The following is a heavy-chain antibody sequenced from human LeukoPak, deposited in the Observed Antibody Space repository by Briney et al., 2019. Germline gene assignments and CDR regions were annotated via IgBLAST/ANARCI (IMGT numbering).Heavy chain of an antibody. V-gene: IGHV3-21*01. J-gene: IGHJ5*02. Sequence: PGGSLRLSCAASGFTFSSYSMNWVRQAPGKGLEWVSSISSSSSYIYYADSVKGRFTISRDNAKNSLYLQMNSLRAEDTAVYYCAREGKEAVYSSSSRWFDPWGQGTLVTVSS. CDR3: AREGKEAVYSSSSRWFDP. D-gene: IGHD6-6*01. CDR2: ISSSSSYI. CDR1: GFTFSSYS.